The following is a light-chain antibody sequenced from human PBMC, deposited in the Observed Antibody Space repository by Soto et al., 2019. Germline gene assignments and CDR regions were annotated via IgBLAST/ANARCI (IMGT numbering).Light chain of an antibody. CDR3: SSYTSTTTVI. CDR1: SSDVGAYNF. V-gene: IGLV2-14*03. Sequence: QSALTQPASVSGSPGQSITISCTGTSSDVGAYNFVSWYQQHPGRAHKLIIYDVNNWPPGASHRFSGSKSGNTASLTISGLQAEDEAHYYCSSYTSTTTVIFGGGTKLTVL. CDR2: DVN. J-gene: IGLJ2*01.